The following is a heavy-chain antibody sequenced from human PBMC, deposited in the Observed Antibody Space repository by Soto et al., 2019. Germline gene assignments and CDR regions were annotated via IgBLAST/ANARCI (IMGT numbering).Heavy chain of an antibody. Sequence: QVQLVQSGAEVKKPGSSVKVSCNASGGTFSTYTVSWVRQAPGQGLEWMGGIIPIFRTANYAQKFQGRVTVTADKSTSTAYMELSSLRSEDTAVYYCARRYCISTSCHYYGMDVWGQGTTVTVSS. CDR1: GGTFSTYT. J-gene: IGHJ6*02. CDR3: ARRYCISTSCHYYGMDV. D-gene: IGHD2-2*01. V-gene: IGHV1-69*14. CDR2: IIPIFRTA.